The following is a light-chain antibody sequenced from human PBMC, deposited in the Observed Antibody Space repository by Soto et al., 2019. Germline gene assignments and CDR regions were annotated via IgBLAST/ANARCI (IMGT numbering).Light chain of an antibody. J-gene: IGLJ1*01. CDR3: SSYISTNTLPYV. V-gene: IGLV2-14*01. CDR1: SSDVGGYNY. Sequence: QSVLTQPASMSGSPGQSITISCTGTSSDVGGYNYVSWYQHHPGTAPKLIIYQISHRPSGVSNRFSGSKSGNTASLTISRLQAEDEADYYCSSYISTNTLPYVFGTGTKVTVL. CDR2: QIS.